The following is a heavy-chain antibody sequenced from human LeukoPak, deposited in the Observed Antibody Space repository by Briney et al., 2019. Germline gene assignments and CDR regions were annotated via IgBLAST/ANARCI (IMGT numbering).Heavy chain of an antibody. D-gene: IGHD4-17*01. J-gene: IGHJ4*02. CDR3: ATGTTYGDHFDY. CDR1: GYTLTELS. CDR2: FEPEDGET. Sequence: ASVKVSCKVSGYTLTELSMHWVRQAPGKGLEWMGGFEPEDGETIYAQKFQGRVTMTEDTSTDTAYMELSSLRSEDTAVYYCATGTTYGDHFDYWGQGTLVTVSS. V-gene: IGHV1-24*01.